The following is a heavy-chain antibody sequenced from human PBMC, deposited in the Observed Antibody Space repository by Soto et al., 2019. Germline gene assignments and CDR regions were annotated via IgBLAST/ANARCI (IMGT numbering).Heavy chain of an antibody. J-gene: IGHJ4*02. Sequence: PGGSLRLSCVASGFTFSTYAMSWVRQAPGKGLEWVSAISGGGGSTYYTDSVKGRFTISRDNSKNTLYLQMNSLRAEDTAVYYCAKAYFNIVEVPAANFDYWGQGTLVTVSS. CDR3: AKAYFNIVEVPAANFDY. V-gene: IGHV3-23*01. CDR2: ISGGGGST. D-gene: IGHD2-2*01. CDR1: GFTFSTYA.